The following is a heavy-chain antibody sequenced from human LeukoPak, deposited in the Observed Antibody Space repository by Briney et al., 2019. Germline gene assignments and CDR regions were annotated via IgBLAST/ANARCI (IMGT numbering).Heavy chain of an antibody. CDR2: IYDSGST. D-gene: IGHD4-17*01. CDR1: GGSVSSGGYY. CDR3: AREDAGTVTIDS. Sequence: SEILSLTCTVSGGSVSSGGYYWDWIRQHPGKGLEWIGYIYDSGSTYYNPSLKSRVTISVDTSKNQFSLKLSSVTAADTAVYYCAREDAGTVTIDSWGQGTLVTVSS. J-gene: IGHJ4*02. V-gene: IGHV4-31*03.